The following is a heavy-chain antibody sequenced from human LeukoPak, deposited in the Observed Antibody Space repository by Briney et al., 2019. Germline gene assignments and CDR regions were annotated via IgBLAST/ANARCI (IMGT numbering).Heavy chain of an antibody. J-gene: IGHJ4*02. D-gene: IGHD3-9*01. CDR1: GYTFTSYA. Sequence: VASVKVSCKASGYTFTSYAMHWVRQAPGQRLEWMGWINAGNGNTKYSQKFQGRVTITRDTSASTAYMELSSLRSEDTAVYYCAREASYYDILTGWFDYWGQGTLVTVSS. V-gene: IGHV1-3*01. CDR3: AREASYYDILTGWFDY. CDR2: INAGNGNT.